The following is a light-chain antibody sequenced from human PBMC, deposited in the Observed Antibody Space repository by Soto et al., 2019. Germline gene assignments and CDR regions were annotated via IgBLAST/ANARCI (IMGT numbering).Light chain of an antibody. CDR2: GAS. CDR3: QQYNNWPPWT. CDR1: QSVSSN. V-gene: IGKV3-15*01. J-gene: IGKJ1*01. Sequence: EIVVTQSPATLSVSPGERATLSCRASQSVSSNLAWYQQKPGQAPRLLINGASTRATGIPARFSGSGSGTEFTLTISSLQSEDFAVYHCQQYNNWPPWTLGQGTKVDI.